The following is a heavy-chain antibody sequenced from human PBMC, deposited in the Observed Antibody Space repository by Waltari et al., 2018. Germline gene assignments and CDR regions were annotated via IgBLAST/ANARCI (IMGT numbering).Heavy chain of an antibody. Sequence: QVQLVQSGAEVKKPGSSVKVSCKAYGGTFGSYAISWVRQAPGQGLEWMGGIIPIFGTANYAQKFQGRVTITADESTSTAYMELSSLRSEDTAVYYCARRLAAAGGGAFDIWGQGTMVTVSS. CDR2: IIPIFGTA. D-gene: IGHD6-13*01. CDR1: GGTFGSYA. V-gene: IGHV1-69*01. CDR3: ARRLAAAGGGAFDI. J-gene: IGHJ3*02.